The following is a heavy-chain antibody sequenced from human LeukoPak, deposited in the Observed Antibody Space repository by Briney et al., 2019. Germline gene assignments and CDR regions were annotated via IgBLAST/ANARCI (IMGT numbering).Heavy chain of an antibody. CDR1: GFTLSSYA. CDR2: ISGSAGST. J-gene: IGHJ5*02. V-gene: IGHV3-23*01. Sequence: GGSLRLSCAASGFTLSSYAMSWVRQAPGKGLEWVSLISGSAGSTYYADSVKGRFTISRDITKNTLYLQMNSLRAEDTAVNYCAKELPGVLRFLEWSKEGNWFDPWGQGTLVTVSS. CDR3: AKELPGVLRFLEWSKEGNWFDP. D-gene: IGHD3-3*01.